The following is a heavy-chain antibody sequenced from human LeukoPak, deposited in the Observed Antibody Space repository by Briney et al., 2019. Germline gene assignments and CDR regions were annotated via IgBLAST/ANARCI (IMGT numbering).Heavy chain of an antibody. CDR2: IYYSGST. D-gene: IGHD6-6*01. J-gene: IGHJ3*02. CDR3: AREYSSSSGRRAFDI. Sequence: SETLSLTCTVSGGSISGYYWSWIRQPPGKGLEWIGYIYYSGSTNYNPTLKSRLTISIDTSENQFSLKLSSVTAADTAVYYCAREYSSSSGRRAFDIWGQGTTLTVSS. CDR1: GGSISGYY. V-gene: IGHV4-59*08.